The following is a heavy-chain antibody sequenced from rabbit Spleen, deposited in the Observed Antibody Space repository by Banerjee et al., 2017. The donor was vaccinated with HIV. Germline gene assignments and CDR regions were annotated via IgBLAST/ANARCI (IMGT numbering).Heavy chain of an antibody. CDR2: IDAGSSGFT. CDR3: ARDLVTVIGWNFNL. J-gene: IGHJ4*01. Sequence: QSLEESGGDLVKPGASLTLTCTASGVSFSISSYMCWVRQAPGKGLEWIACIDAGSSGFTYSATWAKGRFTISKISSTTVTLQMTRLTAADTATYFCARDLVTVIGWNFNLRGQGTLVTVS. V-gene: IGHV1S40*01. D-gene: IGHD1-1*01. CDR1: GVSFSISSY.